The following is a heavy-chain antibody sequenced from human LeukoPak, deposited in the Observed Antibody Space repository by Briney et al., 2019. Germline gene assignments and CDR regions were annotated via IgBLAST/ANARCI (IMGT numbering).Heavy chain of an antibody. D-gene: IGHD5-18*01. CDR3: AREGDVDTAMVFDY. J-gene: IGHJ4*02. CDR1: GYTFSSYA. CDR2: IIPIFGTA. V-gene: IGHV1-69*05. Sequence: ASVKVSCKASGYTFSSYAISWVRQAPGQGLEWMGGIIPIFGTANYAQKFQGRVTITTDESTSTAYMELSSLRSEDTAVYYCAREGDVDTAMVFDYWGQGTLVTVSS.